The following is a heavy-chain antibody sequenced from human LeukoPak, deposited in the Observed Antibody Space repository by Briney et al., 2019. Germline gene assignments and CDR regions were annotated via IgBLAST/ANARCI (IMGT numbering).Heavy chain of an antibody. CDR2: IYYSGST. D-gene: IGHD3-22*01. J-gene: IGHJ4*02. CDR3: ASFPYYDSSGYYTDY. Sequence: SETLSLTCTVSGGSISSYYWSWIRQPPGKGLEWIGYIYYSGSTNYNPSLKSRVTISVDTSKNQFSLKLSSVTAADTAVYYCASFPYYDSSGYYTDYWGRGTLVTVSS. V-gene: IGHV4-59*12. CDR1: GGSISSYY.